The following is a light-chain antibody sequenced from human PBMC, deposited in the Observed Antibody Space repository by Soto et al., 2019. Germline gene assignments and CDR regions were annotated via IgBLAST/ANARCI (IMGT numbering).Light chain of an antibody. V-gene: IGLV2-14*01. Sequence: QSALTQPASVSGSPGQSITISCTGTSSDVGGYNYVSWYQQHPGKAPKLMIYDVTNRPSGVSDRFSGSKSGNTASLTISGLQAEDEADYYCSSYTTPNTVLFGGGTKLTVL. CDR1: SSDVGGYNY. CDR3: SSYTTPNTVL. CDR2: DVT. J-gene: IGLJ2*01.